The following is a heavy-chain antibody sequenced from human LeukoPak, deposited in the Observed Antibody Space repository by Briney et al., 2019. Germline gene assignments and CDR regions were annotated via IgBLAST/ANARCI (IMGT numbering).Heavy chain of an antibody. Sequence: ATVKISCKVSGYTFTDYYMHWVQQALGKGLEWMGLVDPEDGETIYAEKFQGRVTITADTSTDTAYMELSSLRSEDTAVYYCATVPPYSGYGRWGQGTLVTVSS. J-gene: IGHJ4*02. CDR3: ATVPPYSGYGR. V-gene: IGHV1-69-2*01. CDR2: VDPEDGET. D-gene: IGHD5-12*01. CDR1: GYTFTDYY.